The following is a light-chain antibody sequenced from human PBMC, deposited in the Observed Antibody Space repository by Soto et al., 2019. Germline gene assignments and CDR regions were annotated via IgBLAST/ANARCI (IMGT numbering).Light chain of an antibody. CDR2: GAS. CDR3: QQFNNWPLT. V-gene: IGKV3-15*01. CDR1: QSVGSN. Sequence: EIVMTQSPGTLSVSPGERATLSCRASQSVGSNLAWYRHKSGQAPRLLIFGASTRATGIPARFSGSGSGTEFTLTISSLQSEDFAVYYCQQFNNWPLTFGGGTKVEIK. J-gene: IGKJ4*01.